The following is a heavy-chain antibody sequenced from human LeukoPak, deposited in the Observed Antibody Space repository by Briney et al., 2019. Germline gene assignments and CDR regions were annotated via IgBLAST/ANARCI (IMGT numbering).Heavy chain of an antibody. Sequence: MPSETLSLTCAVYGGSFSGYYWSWIRQPPGKGLEWIGEINHSGSTNYNPSLKSRVTISVDTSKNQFSLKLSSVTAADTAVYYCARGPKYNWNYERYYYYYGMGVWGQGTTVTVSS. V-gene: IGHV4-34*01. CDR2: INHSGST. CDR3: ARGPKYNWNYERYYYYYGMGV. D-gene: IGHD1-7*01. J-gene: IGHJ6*02. CDR1: GGSFSGYY.